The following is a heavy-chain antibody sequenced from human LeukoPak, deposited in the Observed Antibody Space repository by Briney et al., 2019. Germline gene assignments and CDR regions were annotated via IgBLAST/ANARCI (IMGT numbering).Heavy chain of an antibody. D-gene: IGHD3-10*01. CDR2: IIPILGIA. Sequence: ASVKVSCKASGGTFSSYTISWVRQAPGQGLEWMGRIIPILGIANYAQKFQGRVTTTADKSTSTAYMELSSLRSEDTAVYYCARAYYSGGYYYYYMDVWGKGTTVTVSS. J-gene: IGHJ6*03. CDR3: ARAYYSGGYYYYYMDV. CDR1: GGTFSSYT. V-gene: IGHV1-69*02.